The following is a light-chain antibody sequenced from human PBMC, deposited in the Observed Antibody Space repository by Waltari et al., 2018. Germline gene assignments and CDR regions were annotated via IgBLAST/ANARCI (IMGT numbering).Light chain of an antibody. CDR2: DTS. Sequence: EIVLTQSLATLSLSPGERAPLSCRASQSVSSYLAWYQQKPGQAPRLLIYDTSNRATGIPARFSGSGSGTDFTLTISSLEPEDFAVYYCQQRNYWPLTFGGGTKVEIE. V-gene: IGKV3-11*01. CDR3: QQRNYWPLT. CDR1: QSVSSY. J-gene: IGKJ4*01.